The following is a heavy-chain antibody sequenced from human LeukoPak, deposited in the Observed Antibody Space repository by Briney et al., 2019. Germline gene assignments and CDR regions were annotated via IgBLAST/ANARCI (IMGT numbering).Heavy chain of an antibody. CDR3: AKTRPHSGRAFDY. CDR1: GGSISSVSYY. V-gene: IGHV4-31*03. J-gene: IGHJ4*02. D-gene: IGHD1-26*01. Sequence: SQTLSLTCTVSGGSISSVSYYWSWIRQHPGKGLEWIGYIYYSGSTYYNPSLKSRVTISIDTSKNQFSLKLSSVTAADTAVYYCAKTRPHSGRAFDYWGQGTLVTVSS. CDR2: IYYSGST.